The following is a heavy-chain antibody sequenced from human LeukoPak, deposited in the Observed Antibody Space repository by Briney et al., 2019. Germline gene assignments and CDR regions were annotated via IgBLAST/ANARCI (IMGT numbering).Heavy chain of an antibody. J-gene: IGHJ4*02. Sequence: GGSLRLSCAASGFTSSSYSMNWVRQAPGKGLEWVSSISSSSSYIYYADSVKGRFTISRDNAKNSLYLQMNSLRAEDTAVYYCARVRVGSSTFQSFDYWGQGTLVTVSS. D-gene: IGHD2-2*01. V-gene: IGHV3-21*01. CDR2: ISSSSSYI. CDR1: GFTSSSYS. CDR3: ARVRVGSSTFQSFDY.